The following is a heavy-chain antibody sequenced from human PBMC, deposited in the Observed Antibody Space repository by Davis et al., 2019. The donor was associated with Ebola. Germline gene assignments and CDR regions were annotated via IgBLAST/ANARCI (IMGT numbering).Heavy chain of an antibody. CDR2: VSSSSSTI. D-gene: IGHD2-2*01. Sequence: PGGSLRLSCAASGFTFSSYSMNWVRQAPGKGLEWVSDVSSSSSTIHYADSVKGRFTISRDNAKNSLYLQMNSLRDEDTAVYYCARRDCSSTSCYGWRFDYWGQGTLVTVSS. J-gene: IGHJ4*02. CDR1: GFTFSSYS. V-gene: IGHV3-48*02. CDR3: ARRDCSSTSCYGWRFDY.